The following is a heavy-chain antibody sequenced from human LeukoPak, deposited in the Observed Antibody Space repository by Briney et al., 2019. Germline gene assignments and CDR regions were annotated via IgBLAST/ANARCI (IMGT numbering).Heavy chain of an antibody. V-gene: IGHV3-23*01. CDR2: IGGGGFNT. CDR1: GFTFTDYA. CDR3: AKDNFGLVPYCFDS. J-gene: IGHJ4*02. Sequence: GGSLRLSCVASGFTFTDYAMSWVRQAPGKGLEWVSSIGGGGFNTHYADSVKGRFSISRDTSTNTLYLEMDSLRADDSALYYCAKDNFGLVPYCFDSWGQGTLVTVSS. D-gene: IGHD2-21*01.